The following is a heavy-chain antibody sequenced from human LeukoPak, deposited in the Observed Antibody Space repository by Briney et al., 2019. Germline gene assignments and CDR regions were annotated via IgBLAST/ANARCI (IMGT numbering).Heavy chain of an antibody. D-gene: IGHD3-9*01. CDR2: INPNSGGT. CDR3: ARGCHLLRYFDWSAPNLDY. CDR1: GYTFTGYY. V-gene: IGHV1-2*02. Sequence: GASVKVSCKASGYTFTGYYMHWVRQAPGQGLEWMGWINPNSGGTNYAQKFRGRVTMTRDTSISTAYMELSRLRSDDTAVYYCARGCHLLRYFDWSAPNLDYWGQGTLVTVSS. J-gene: IGHJ4*02.